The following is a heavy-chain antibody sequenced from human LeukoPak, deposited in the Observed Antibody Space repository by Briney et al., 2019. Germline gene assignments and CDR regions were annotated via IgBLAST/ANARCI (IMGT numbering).Heavy chain of an antibody. CDR2: INSDGSST. CDR1: GFTFSSYW. V-gene: IGHV3-74*01. D-gene: IGHD2/OR15-2a*01. CDR3: ARARTTSALGYYYYYMDV. J-gene: IGHJ6*03. Sequence: PGGSLRLSCAASGFTFSSYWMHWVRQAPGKGLVWVSRINSDGSSTSYADSVKGRFTISRDNAKNTLYLQMNSLRAEDTAVYYCARARTTSALGYYYYYMDVWGKGTTVTISS.